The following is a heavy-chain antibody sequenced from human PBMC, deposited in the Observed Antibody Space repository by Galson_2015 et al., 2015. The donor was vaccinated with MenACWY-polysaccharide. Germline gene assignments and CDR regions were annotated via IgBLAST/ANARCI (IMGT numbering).Heavy chain of an antibody. CDR3: ARASYYDSSGHYRNYYFDY. CDR1: GFTFSSYG. V-gene: IGHV3-30*02. J-gene: IGHJ4*02. CDR2: IRADGSKK. Sequence: SLRLSCAASGFTFSSYGMHWVRQAPGKGLEWLAFIRADGSKKYYADSVKGRFTISRDDSKNTLYLQMDSLRAEDTAVYFCARASYYDSSGHYRNYYFDYWGQGTLVTVSS. D-gene: IGHD3-22*01.